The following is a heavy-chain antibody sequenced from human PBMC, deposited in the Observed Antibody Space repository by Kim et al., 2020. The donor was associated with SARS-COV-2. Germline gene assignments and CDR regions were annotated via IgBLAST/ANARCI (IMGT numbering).Heavy chain of an antibody. V-gene: IGHV4-61*02. Sequence: SETLSLTCTVSGGSISSGSYYWSWIRQPAGKGLEWIGRIYISGSTSGSTNYIPSLKSRVTISVDTSKNQFSLKLSSVTAADTAVYYCARGINILTGYYPGSFDYWGQGTLVTVSS. D-gene: IGHD3-9*01. CDR3: ARGINILTGYYPGSFDY. J-gene: IGHJ4*02. CDR2: IYISGSTSGST. CDR1: GGSISSGSYY.